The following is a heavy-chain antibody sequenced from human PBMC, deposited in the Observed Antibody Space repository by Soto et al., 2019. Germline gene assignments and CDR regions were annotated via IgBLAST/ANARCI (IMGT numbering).Heavy chain of an antibody. D-gene: IGHD2-2*01. Sequence: QVQMVESGGGVVQPGMSLRLSCAASGFTFSSYGMHWVRQAAGKGLEWVADIWYDGSNKYYADSVKGRFTISRDNSKNTLYLQMNGLRAEDTAVYYCARGLQLGIVGVPAAASGYFDLWGRGTLVTVSS. CDR1: GFTFSSYG. V-gene: IGHV3-33*01. J-gene: IGHJ2*01. CDR3: ARGLQLGIVGVPAAASGYFDL. CDR2: IWYDGSNK.